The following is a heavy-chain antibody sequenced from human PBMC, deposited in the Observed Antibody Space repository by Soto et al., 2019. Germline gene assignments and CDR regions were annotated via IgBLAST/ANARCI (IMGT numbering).Heavy chain of an antibody. Sequence: GASVKVSCKASGYTFTSYAMHWVRQAPGQRLEWMGWINAGNGNTKYSQKFQGRVTITRDTSASTAYMELSSLRSEDTAVYYCARLMLSRHWFDPWGQGTLVTVSS. D-gene: IGHD2-2*01. CDR3: ARLMLSRHWFDP. CDR2: INAGNGNT. J-gene: IGHJ5*02. CDR1: GYTFTSYA. V-gene: IGHV1-3*01.